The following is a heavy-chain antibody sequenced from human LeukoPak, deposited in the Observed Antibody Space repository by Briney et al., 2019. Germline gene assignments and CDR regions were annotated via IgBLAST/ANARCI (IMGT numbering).Heavy chain of an antibody. Sequence: SETLSPTCTVSDGSISSYYWSWIRQPPGKGLEWIGYIYYSGSTNYNPSLKSRVTISVDTSKNQFSLKLSSVTAADTAVYYCASSPYDSSGYYYVYWGQGTLVTVSS. D-gene: IGHD3-22*01. V-gene: IGHV4-59*08. CDR2: IYYSGST. CDR1: DGSISSYY. CDR3: ASSPYDSSGYYYVY. J-gene: IGHJ4*02.